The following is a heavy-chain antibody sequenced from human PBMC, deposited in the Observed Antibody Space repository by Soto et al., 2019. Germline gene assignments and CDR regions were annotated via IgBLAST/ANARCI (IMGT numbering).Heavy chain of an antibody. V-gene: IGHV1-18*01. CDR3: AGRRYGDH. J-gene: IGHJ4*02. CDR2: ISAHNGNT. Sequence: QAHLVQSGPEVKKPGASVKVSCKGSGYIFTSYGIAWVRQAPGQGLEWMGWISAHNGNTEYAQKFQGRVTVNRNTTKNTAYLELRRLQSDEKALYYCAGRRYGDHWGQGALVTVSS. CDR1: GYIFTSYG. D-gene: IGHD4-17*01.